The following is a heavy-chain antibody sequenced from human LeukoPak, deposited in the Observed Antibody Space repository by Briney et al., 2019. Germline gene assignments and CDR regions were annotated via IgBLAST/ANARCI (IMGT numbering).Heavy chain of an antibody. CDR1: GYTFINYG. J-gene: IGHJ5*02. D-gene: IGHD2/OR15-2a*01. V-gene: IGHV1-18*01. Sequence: ASVKVSCKASGYTFINYGITWVRQAPGQGLEWMGWSSPYNGKKNYAQKLQGRVTMTTNTSTNTAYMELRSLSSNDTAVNYCARGGIDIVTVPVSNWFDPWGQGTLVTVSS. CDR2: SSPYNGKK. CDR3: ARGGIDIVTVPVSNWFDP.